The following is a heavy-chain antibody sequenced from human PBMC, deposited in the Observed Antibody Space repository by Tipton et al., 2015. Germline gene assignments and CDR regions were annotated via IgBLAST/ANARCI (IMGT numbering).Heavy chain of an antibody. Sequence: TLSLTCTVSGGSISSYYWSWMRQPLGKGLEWIGYSSNSGSTNYNPSLKSRVTMSLDTAKNQISLRLTSVTAADTAVYYCARGVDRSGPYYDYWGQGALVTVSS. D-gene: IGHD3-22*01. J-gene: IGHJ4*02. V-gene: IGHV4-59*01. CDR2: SSNSGST. CDR1: GGSISSYY. CDR3: ARGVDRSGPYYDY.